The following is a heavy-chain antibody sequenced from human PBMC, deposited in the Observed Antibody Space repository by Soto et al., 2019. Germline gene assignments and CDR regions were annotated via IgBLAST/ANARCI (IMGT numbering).Heavy chain of an antibody. Sequence: SETLSLTCTVSGGSISSGDYYWSWIRQPPGKGLEWIGYIYYSGSTYYNPSLKSRVTISVDTSKNQFSLKLSSVTAADTAVYYCASVTIFYGIFDYWGQGTLVTVSS. CDR2: IYYSGST. CDR3: ASVTIFYGIFDY. CDR1: GGSISSGDYY. V-gene: IGHV4-30-4*01. J-gene: IGHJ4*02. D-gene: IGHD3-9*01.